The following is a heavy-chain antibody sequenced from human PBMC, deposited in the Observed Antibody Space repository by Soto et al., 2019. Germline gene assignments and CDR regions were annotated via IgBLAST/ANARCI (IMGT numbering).Heavy chain of an antibody. CDR1: GGSVSSGSYY. J-gene: IGHJ5*01. Sequence: SETLSLTCTVSGGSVSSGSYYWSWIRQPPGKGLEWIGYIYYSGNTNYNPSLKSRVTISLETSKSQFSLRLTAVTAADTAVYYCARLGRYYQSLDTWGPGTLVTSPQ. CDR2: IYYSGNT. D-gene: IGHD3-10*01. V-gene: IGHV4-61*01. CDR3: ARLGRYYQSLDT.